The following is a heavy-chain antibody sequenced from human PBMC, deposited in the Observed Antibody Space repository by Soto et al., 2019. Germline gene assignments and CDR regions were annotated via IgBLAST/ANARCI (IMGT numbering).Heavy chain of an antibody. Sequence: ASVKGSCKASGYTFTSYYMHWVRQAPGQGLEWMGIINPSGGSTSYAQKFQGRVTMTRDTSTSTVYMELSSLRSEDTAVYYCASAYRIAARPAPYYYYGMDVWGQGTTVTVSS. CDR1: GYTFTSYY. CDR2: INPSGGST. J-gene: IGHJ6*02. D-gene: IGHD6-6*01. V-gene: IGHV1-46*01. CDR3: ASAYRIAARPAPYYYYGMDV.